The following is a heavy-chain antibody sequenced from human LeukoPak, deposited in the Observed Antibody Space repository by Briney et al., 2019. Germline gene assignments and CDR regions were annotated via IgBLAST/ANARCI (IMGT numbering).Heavy chain of an antibody. CDR1: GFTFSSHG. CDR2: ISYDGSNK. CDR3: ANTLKEWLVLDAFDI. Sequence: GGSLSLSCAASGFTFSSHGMHWVRQAPGKGLGWVAVISYDGSNKYYADSVKGRFTISRDNSKNTLYLQMNSLRAEDTAVYYCANTLKEWLVLDAFDIWGQGTMVTVSS. V-gene: IGHV3-30*18. D-gene: IGHD6-19*01. J-gene: IGHJ3*02.